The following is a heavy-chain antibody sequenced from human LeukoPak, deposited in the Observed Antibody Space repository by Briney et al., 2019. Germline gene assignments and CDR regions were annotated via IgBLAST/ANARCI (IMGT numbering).Heavy chain of an antibody. Sequence: GRSLRLSCAASGFTFSSYGMHWVRQAPGQGLEWVAVISYDGSNKYYADSVKGRFTISRDNSKNTLYLQMNSLRAEDTAVYYCAKHQDSYMVRGVIRGYYYYGMDVWGKGTTVTVSS. CDR3: AKHQDSYMVRGVIRGYYYYGMDV. V-gene: IGHV3-30*18. CDR2: ISYDGSNK. CDR1: GFTFSSYG. D-gene: IGHD3-10*01. J-gene: IGHJ6*04.